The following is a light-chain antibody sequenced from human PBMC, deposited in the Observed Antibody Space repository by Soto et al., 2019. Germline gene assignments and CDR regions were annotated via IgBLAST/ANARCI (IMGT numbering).Light chain of an antibody. Sequence: DIQMTQSPCSLSASLVDRVTITCRASQGIGVYLAWFQQKPGKVPKLLIYAASALQSGVPSRFSGSGSGTDFTLTISSLQPEDFAAYYCQKYNSAPLTVGGGTKVEIK. CDR1: QGIGVY. CDR2: AAS. J-gene: IGKJ4*01. CDR3: QKYNSAPLT. V-gene: IGKV1-27*01.